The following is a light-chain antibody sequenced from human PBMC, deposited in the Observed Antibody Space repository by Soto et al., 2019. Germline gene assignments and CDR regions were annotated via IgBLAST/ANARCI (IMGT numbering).Light chain of an antibody. CDR1: QSIGNS. CDR3: QQGT. J-gene: IGKJ1*01. Sequence: EIVLTQSPATMSLSPGDRATLSCRASQSIGNSLAWYQQKRGQPPRLLIYDASSRATGIPARFSGSGSGTDFTLTISSLEHEDFAVYFCQQGTFGQGTKVEI. V-gene: IGKV3-11*01. CDR2: DAS.